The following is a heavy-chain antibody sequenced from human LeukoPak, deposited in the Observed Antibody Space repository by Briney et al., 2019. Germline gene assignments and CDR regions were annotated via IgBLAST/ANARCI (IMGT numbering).Heavy chain of an antibody. Sequence: PSETLSLTCTVSGGSISSYYWSWNRQPPGKGLEWIGYIYYSGSTNYNPSLKSRVTISVDTSKNQFSLKLSSVTAADTAVYYCAGASYDSSGAHWGQGTLVTVSS. CDR3: AGASYDSSGAH. D-gene: IGHD3-22*01. J-gene: IGHJ4*02. CDR1: GGSISSYY. CDR2: IYYSGST. V-gene: IGHV4-59*01.